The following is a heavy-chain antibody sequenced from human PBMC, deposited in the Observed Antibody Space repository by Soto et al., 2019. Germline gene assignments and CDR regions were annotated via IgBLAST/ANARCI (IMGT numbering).Heavy chain of an antibody. J-gene: IGHJ5*02. Sequence: ETLSLTCTVSGGSISSYYWSWIRQPPGKGLEWIGYIYYSGSTNYNPSLKSRVTISVDTSKNQFSLKLSSVTAADTAVYYCARGIAAPTSNWFDPWGQGTLVTVSS. D-gene: IGHD6-13*01. CDR1: GGSISSYY. V-gene: IGHV4-59*01. CDR2: IYYSGST. CDR3: ARGIAAPTSNWFDP.